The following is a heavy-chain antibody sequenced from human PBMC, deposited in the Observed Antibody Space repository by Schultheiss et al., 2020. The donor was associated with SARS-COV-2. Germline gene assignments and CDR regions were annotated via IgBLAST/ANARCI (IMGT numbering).Heavy chain of an antibody. J-gene: IGHJ5*02. V-gene: IGHV4-59*12. D-gene: IGHD1-26*01. Sequence: SETLSLTCTVSGGSISSYYWSWIRQPPGKGLEWVGSICHSGSTHCNPSLKSRVTTSLDTSKNQFSLKLSSVTAADTAVYYCARGGGSYLYWFDPWGQGTLVTVSS. CDR2: ICHSGST. CDR3: ARGGGSYLYWFDP. CDR1: GGSISSYY.